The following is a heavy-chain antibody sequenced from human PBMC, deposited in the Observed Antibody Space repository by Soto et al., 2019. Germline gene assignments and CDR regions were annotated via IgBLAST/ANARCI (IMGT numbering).Heavy chain of an antibody. V-gene: IGHV1-8*02. J-gene: IGHJ4*02. CDR3: ASRRVYCGGGSCYAAFDY. Sequence: ASVKVSCKASGYTFTGYYMHWVRQAPGQGLEWMGWMNPNSGNTGYAQKFQGRVTMTRNTSISTAYMELSSLRSEDTAVYYCASRRVYCGGGSCYAAFDYWGQGTLVTVSS. CDR1: GYTFTGYY. D-gene: IGHD2-15*01. CDR2: MNPNSGNT.